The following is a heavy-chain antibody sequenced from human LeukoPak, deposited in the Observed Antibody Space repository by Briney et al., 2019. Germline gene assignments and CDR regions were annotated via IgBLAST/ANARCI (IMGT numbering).Heavy chain of an antibody. Sequence: GGSLRLSCAASGFIFSSYAISWVRQAPGRGLEWVSLISASGDDTYYAVSVKGRFTISRDNSKNMVFLQINSLRAEDTAVYYCAKVLGPSHCTNAFCLLPLFDPWGQGTLVTVSS. CDR1: GFIFSSYA. CDR3: AKVLGPSHCTNAFCLLPLFDP. D-gene: IGHD2-8*01. J-gene: IGHJ5*02. CDR2: ISASGDDT. V-gene: IGHV3-23*01.